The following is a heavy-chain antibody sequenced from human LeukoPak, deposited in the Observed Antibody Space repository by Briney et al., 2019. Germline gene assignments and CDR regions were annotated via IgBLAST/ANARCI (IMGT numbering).Heavy chain of an antibody. J-gene: IGHJ5*02. D-gene: IGHD2-15*01. Sequence: GGSLRLSCAASGFTFSSYSMNWVRQAPGKGLEWVSSISSSSSYIYYADSVKGRFTISRDNAKNSLYLQMNSLRAEDTAVYYCARVGGAVYCSGGSCYSYNWFDPWGQGTLVTVSS. CDR1: GFTFSSYS. CDR3: ARVGGAVYCSGGSCYSYNWFDP. CDR2: ISSSSSYI. V-gene: IGHV3-21*01.